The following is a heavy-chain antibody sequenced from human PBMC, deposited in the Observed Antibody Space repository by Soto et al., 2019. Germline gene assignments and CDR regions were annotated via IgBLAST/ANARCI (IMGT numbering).Heavy chain of an antibody. Sequence: EVQLLESGGGLGQPGGFLRLSCAASGFTFSSYAMSWVRQAPGKGLEWVSAISAGGGSTYYADSVKGRFTISRDNSENPLYLHMNSPRAEDTAVYYCEKGAGYCSGGSCYSPLDVWGQGTTVTVSS. D-gene: IGHD2-15*01. CDR2: ISAGGGST. V-gene: IGHV3-23*01. J-gene: IGHJ6*02. CDR3: EKGAGYCSGGSCYSPLDV. CDR1: GFTFSSYA.